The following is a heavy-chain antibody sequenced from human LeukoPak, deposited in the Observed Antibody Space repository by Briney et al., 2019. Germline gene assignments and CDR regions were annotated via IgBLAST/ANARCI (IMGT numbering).Heavy chain of an antibody. Sequence: PSETLSLTCTVSGGSISSGDYYWSWIRPPPGKGLEWIGYIYYSGSTYYNPSLKSRVTISVDTSKNQFSLKLSSVTAADTAVYYCARESTAAAGRYAFDIWGQGTMVTVSS. J-gene: IGHJ3*02. D-gene: IGHD6-13*01. CDR3: ARESTAAAGRYAFDI. V-gene: IGHV4-30-4*01. CDR2: IYYSGST. CDR1: GGSISSGDYY.